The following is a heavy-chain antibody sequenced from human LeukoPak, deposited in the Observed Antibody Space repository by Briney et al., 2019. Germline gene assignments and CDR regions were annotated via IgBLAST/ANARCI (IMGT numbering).Heavy chain of an antibody. Sequence: SETLSLTCTVSGGSISSYYWSWIRQPAGKGLEWIGRIYTSGSTNYNPSLKSRVTMSVDTSKNQFSLKLSSVTAADTAVYYCARGGLRYSPYGMDVWGKGTTVTVSS. CDR3: ARGGLRYSPYGMDV. V-gene: IGHV4-4*07. CDR1: GGSISSYY. D-gene: IGHD3-9*01. CDR2: IYTSGST. J-gene: IGHJ6*04.